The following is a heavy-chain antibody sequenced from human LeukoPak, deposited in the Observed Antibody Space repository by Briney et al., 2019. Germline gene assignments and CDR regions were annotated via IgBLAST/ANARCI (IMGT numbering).Heavy chain of an antibody. D-gene: IGHD1-26*01. V-gene: IGHV3-30*18. Sequence: PGRSLRLSCVTSGFSFSNYGMHWVRQAPGKGLEWAAVISHDGSEKYYADPVKGRFTISRDNSKNTLYLQMNSLRVEDTAVYYCAKGVYSSRSTSLADVWGQGTLVTVSS. CDR2: ISHDGSEK. J-gene: IGHJ4*02. CDR1: GFSFSNYG. CDR3: AKGVYSSRSTSLADV.